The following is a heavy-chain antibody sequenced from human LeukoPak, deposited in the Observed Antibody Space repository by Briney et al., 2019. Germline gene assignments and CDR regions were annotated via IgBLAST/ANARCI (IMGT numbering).Heavy chain of an antibody. CDR1: GFTFSSYA. V-gene: IGHV3-23*01. D-gene: IGHD2-8*02. Sequence: GGSLRLSCAASGFTFSSYAMSWVRQAPGKGLEWVSAISDSGGSTNYADSVKGHLTISRDNSKNTLYLQMNSLRAEDTAIYYCAKRSCPGGGCNFDCWGQGTLVTVSS. J-gene: IGHJ4*02. CDR3: AKRSCPGGGCNFDC. CDR2: ISDSGGST.